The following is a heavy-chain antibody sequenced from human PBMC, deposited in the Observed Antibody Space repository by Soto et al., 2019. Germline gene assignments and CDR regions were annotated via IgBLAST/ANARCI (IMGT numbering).Heavy chain of an antibody. CDR1: GFTFSSYG. D-gene: IGHD2-2*01. CDR3: ANDLLRYCSSTSCYGVDY. J-gene: IGHJ4*02. CDR2: ISYDGSNK. Sequence: QVQLVESGGGVVQPGRSLRLSCAASGFTFSSYGMHWVRQAPGKGVEWVAVISYDGSNKYYADSVKGRFTISRDNSKNTLYLQMNSLRAEDTAVYYCANDLLRYCSSTSCYGVDYWGPGTLVTVSS. V-gene: IGHV3-30*18.